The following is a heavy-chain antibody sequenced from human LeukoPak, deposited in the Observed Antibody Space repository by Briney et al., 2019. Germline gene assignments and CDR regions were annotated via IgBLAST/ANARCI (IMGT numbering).Heavy chain of an antibody. J-gene: IGHJ4*02. Sequence: GGSLRLSCAASGFTFTSYAMHWVRQAPGQGLEYVSAISNNGVRIYYANSVKGRFTISRDNSKNTLYLQMGSLRAEDMAVYYCARDLSGGGLDYWGQGTLVTVSS. CDR1: GFTFTSYA. CDR3: ARDLSGGGLDY. CDR2: ISNNGVRI. D-gene: IGHD3-10*01. V-gene: IGHV3-64*01.